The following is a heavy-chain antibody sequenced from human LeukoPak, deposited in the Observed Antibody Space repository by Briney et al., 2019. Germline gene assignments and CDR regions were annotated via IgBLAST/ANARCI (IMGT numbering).Heavy chain of an antibody. CDR2: IVVGSGNT. J-gene: IGHJ5*02. CDR1: GFTFTSSS. D-gene: IGHD5-18*01. CDR3: AADVGYA. Sequence: GASVKVSCKASGFTFTSSSVQWVRRARGQPLEWIGWIVVGSGNTHYAQKFQGKVTFTRDMSTNTAYMELSSLRSEDTAVYYCAADVGYAWGQGTLVTVSS. V-gene: IGHV1-58*01.